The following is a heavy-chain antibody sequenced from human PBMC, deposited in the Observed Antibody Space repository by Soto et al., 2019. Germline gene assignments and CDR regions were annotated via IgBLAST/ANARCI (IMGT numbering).Heavy chain of an antibody. CDR2: ISTYNGNT. J-gene: IGHJ4*02. V-gene: IGHV1-18*01. Sequence: GASVKVSCKASGYTFPSYGISWVRQAPGQGLEWMGWISTYNGNTNYSQKLQGRVTMTTDTSTSTAYMELRSLRSDGTAVYYCARDCGTSCYQRGWGYWGQGTLVTVSS. D-gene: IGHD2-2*01. CDR1: GYTFPSYG. CDR3: ARDCGTSCYQRGWGY.